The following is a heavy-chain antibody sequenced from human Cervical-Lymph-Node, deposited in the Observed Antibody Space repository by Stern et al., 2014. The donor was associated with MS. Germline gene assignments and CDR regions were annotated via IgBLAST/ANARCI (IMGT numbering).Heavy chain of an antibody. CDR2: IIPIFGTA. Sequence: QVQLVQSGAEVKKPGSSVKVSCKASGGTFSSYAISWVRQAPGQGLEWMGGIIPIFGTANYRKKFQGRVTVTADETTSTGYMELSSLRSEDTAVYYWASLTGDGLYYFDYWGQGTLVTVSS. V-gene: IGHV1-69*01. CDR1: GGTFSSYA. CDR3: ASLTGDGLYYFDY. D-gene: IGHD7-27*01. J-gene: IGHJ4*02.